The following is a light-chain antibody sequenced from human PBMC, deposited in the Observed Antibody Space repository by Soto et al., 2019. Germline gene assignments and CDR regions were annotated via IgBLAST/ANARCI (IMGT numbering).Light chain of an antibody. CDR1: QSVSSSY. J-gene: IGKJ1*01. Sequence: EIVLTQSPGTLSLSPGERATLSCSASQSVSSSYLAWYQQKPGQAPRLLIYGASSRATGIPDRFSGSGSGTDFTLTISGLEPEDFAVYYCQQYGSSPRTFGQGTKVDNK. CDR3: QQYGSSPRT. V-gene: IGKV3-20*01. CDR2: GAS.